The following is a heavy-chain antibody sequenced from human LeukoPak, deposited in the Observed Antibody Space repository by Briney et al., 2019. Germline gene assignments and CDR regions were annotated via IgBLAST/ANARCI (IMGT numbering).Heavy chain of an antibody. CDR1: GGTFSSYA. CDR2: IIPIFGTA. Sequence: SSGKVSCKASGGTFSSYAISWVRQAPGQGLDWMGRIIPIFGTANYAQKFQGRVTITTDESTSTAYMELSSLRSEDTAVYYCAGVTARDLLFDYWGQGTLVTVSS. V-gene: IGHV1-69*05. D-gene: IGHD5-18*01. J-gene: IGHJ4*02. CDR3: AGVTARDLLFDY.